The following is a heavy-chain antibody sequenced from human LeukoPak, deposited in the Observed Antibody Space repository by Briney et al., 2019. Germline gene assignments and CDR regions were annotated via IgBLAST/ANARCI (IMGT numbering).Heavy chain of an antibody. D-gene: IGHD2-21*01. CDR1: GGSFSGYY. Sequence: SETLSLTCAVYGGSFSGYYWSWIRQPPGKGLEWIGEINHSGSTNYNPSLKSRVTISVDTSKNQFSLKLSSVTAADTAVYYCARYSSYDAFDIWGQGTMVTVSS. CDR3: ARYSSYDAFDI. V-gene: IGHV4-34*01. CDR2: INHSGST. J-gene: IGHJ3*02.